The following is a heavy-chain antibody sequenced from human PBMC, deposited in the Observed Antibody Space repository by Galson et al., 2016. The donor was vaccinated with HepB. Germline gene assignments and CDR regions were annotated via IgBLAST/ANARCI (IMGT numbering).Heavy chain of an antibody. CDR3: ARGVGATSYFHF. Sequence: SETLSLTCTVSGGSISSGNWWSWVRQPPGKGLEWIGEIFHIGSTNYNPSLKSRVTISLDKSKNQFSLRLTSVTAADTAVYYCARGVGATSYFHFWGPGTLVTVSS. CDR2: IFHIGST. CDR1: GGSISSGNW. J-gene: IGHJ4*02. V-gene: IGHV4-4*02. D-gene: IGHD1-26*01.